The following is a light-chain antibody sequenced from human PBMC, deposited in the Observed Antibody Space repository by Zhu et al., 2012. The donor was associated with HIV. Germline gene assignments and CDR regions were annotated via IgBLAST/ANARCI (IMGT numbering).Light chain of an antibody. V-gene: IGKV3-11*01. CDR2: DTS. Sequence: IVLTQSPATLSLSPGERATVSCRASRSVRSFLAWYQQKPGQAPRLLIYDTSKRATGIPARFSGSGSGDRTSTLTISSLEPEDFALYYCQQRSNWPLTFGVGTRWRSN. CDR3: QQRSNWPLT. CDR1: RSVRSF. J-gene: IGKJ4*01.